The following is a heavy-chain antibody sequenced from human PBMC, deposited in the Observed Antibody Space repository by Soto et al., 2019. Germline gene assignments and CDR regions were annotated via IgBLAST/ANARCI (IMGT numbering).Heavy chain of an antibody. CDR1: GFTFSDYY. D-gene: IGHD2-8*01. CDR2: VSSRSTST. V-gene: IGHV3-11*05. J-gene: IGHJ4*02. Sequence: QVHLVESGGGSVKPGGSLRLSCAASGFTFSDYYMTWIRQAPGKGLEWVSYVSSRSTSTNYADSMKGRFTISRDNAKNSLYLQMISLRAEDTAVYYCARDNVVTFYFLGQGTLVTVSS. CDR3: ARDNVVTFYF.